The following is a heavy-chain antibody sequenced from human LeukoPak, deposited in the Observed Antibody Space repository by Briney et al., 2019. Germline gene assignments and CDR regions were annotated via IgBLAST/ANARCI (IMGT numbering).Heavy chain of an antibody. CDR2: INHSGST. V-gene: IGHV4-34*01. CDR1: GGSIRTSSYY. D-gene: IGHD6-6*01. Sequence: SETLSLTCVVSGGSIRTSSYYWSWIRQPPGKGLEWIGEINHSGSTNYNPSLKSRVTISVDTSKNQFSLKLSSVTAADTAVYYCARGLGSSSLGGYWGQGTLVTVSS. J-gene: IGHJ4*02. CDR3: ARGLGSSSLGGY.